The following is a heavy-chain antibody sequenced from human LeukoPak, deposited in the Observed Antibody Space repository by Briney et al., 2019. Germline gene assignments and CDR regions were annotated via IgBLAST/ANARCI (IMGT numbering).Heavy chain of an antibody. D-gene: IGHD1/OR15-1a*01. CDR2: IYWDDDK. Sequence: SGPTLVQPTQTVTLTCTFSGFSLYSSGVGVGWIRQPPGKALEWLAVIYWDDDKRYNPSLRSRLIMSKDASKSQVFLVMTNMDPVDTATYYCAHRRPGHLTGWDNSYFDNWGPGTLVTVSS. J-gene: IGHJ4*02. V-gene: IGHV2-5*02. CDR3: AHRRPGHLTGWDNSYFDN. CDR1: GFSLYSSGVG.